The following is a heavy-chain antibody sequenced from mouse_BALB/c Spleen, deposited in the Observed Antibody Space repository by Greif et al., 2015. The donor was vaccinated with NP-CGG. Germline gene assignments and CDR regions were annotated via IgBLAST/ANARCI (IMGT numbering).Heavy chain of an antibody. J-gene: IGHJ4*01. CDR3: ARRLYAMDY. V-gene: IGHV5-12-1*01. Sequence: EVNLVESGGGLVKPGGSLKLSCAASGFAFSSYDMSWVRQTPEKRLEWVAYISSGGGSTYYPDTVKGRFTISRDNAKNTLYLQMSSLKSEDTAMYYCARRLYAMDYWGQGTSVTVSS. CDR1: GFAFSSYD. CDR2: ISSGGGST.